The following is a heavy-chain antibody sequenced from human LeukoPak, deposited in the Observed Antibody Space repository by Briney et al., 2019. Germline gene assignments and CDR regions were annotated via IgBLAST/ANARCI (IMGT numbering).Heavy chain of an antibody. CDR3: ATAYCGGDCPGPTWYYGMDV. CDR1: GFTFSSYE. J-gene: IGHJ6*02. CDR2: ISSSGSTI. V-gene: IGHV3-48*03. Sequence: GGSLRLSCAASGFTFSSYEMNWVRQAPGKGLEWVSYISSSGSTIYYADSVKGRFTISRDNAKNSLYLQMNSLRAEDTAVYYCATAYCGGDCPGPTWYYGMDVWGQGTTVTVSS. D-gene: IGHD2-21*02.